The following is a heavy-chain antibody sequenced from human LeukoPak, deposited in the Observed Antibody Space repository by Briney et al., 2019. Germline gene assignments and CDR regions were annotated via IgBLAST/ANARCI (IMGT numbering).Heavy chain of an antibody. J-gene: IGHJ4*02. V-gene: IGHV3-7*04. CDR3: ARDSPEPGQFFDY. D-gene: IGHD1-14*01. CDR2: IKYDGSQK. CDR1: GFTLGGYW. Sequence: GGSLRLSCAASGFTLGGYWMTWLRQAPGKGQKWEGYIKYDGSQKYYVDSVKGRYTISRDNAKNSMYHQMNSLSAEDTAVYYCARDSPEPGQFFDYWGQGTLVTVSS.